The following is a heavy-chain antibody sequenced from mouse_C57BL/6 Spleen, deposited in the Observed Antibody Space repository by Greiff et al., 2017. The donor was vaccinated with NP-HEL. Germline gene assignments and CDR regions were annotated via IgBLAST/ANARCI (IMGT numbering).Heavy chain of an antibody. D-gene: IGHD1-1*01. V-gene: IGHV6-3*01. Sequence: EVQLVESGGGLVQPGGSMKLSCVASGFTFSNYWMNWVRQSPEKGLEWVAQIRLKSDNYATHYAESVKGRFTISRDDSKSSVYLQMNNLRAEDTGIYYCTASSFPYWYFDVWGTGTTVTVSS. CDR1: GFTFSNYW. J-gene: IGHJ1*03. CDR2: IRLKSDNYAT. CDR3: TASSFPYWYFDV.